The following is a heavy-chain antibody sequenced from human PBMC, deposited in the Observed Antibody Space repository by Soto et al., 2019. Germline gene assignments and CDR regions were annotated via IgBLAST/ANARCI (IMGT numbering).Heavy chain of an antibody. CDR3: ARAPAAYGGNAVDY. J-gene: IGHJ4*02. Sequence: EVQLVESGGGLVQPGGSLRLSCAASGFTVSSNYMSWVRQAPGKRLEWVSVTYSGSGTTYYADSVKGRFTISRDNSKNTLYLQMNSLRAEDTAVYYCARAPAAYGGNAVDYWGRGTLVTVSS. D-gene: IGHD4-17*01. CDR2: TYSGSGTT. CDR1: GFTVSSNY. V-gene: IGHV3-66*01.